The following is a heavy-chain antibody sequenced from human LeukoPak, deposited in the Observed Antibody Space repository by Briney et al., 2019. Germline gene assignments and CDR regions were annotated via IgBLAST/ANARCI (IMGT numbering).Heavy chain of an antibody. CDR3: ARHSTWKLRLDY. V-gene: IGHV4-59*08. CDR1: GGSISNYY. CDR2: IYYSGST. Sequence: PSETLSLTCTVSGGSISNYYWSWIRQPPGKGLERIGYIYYSGSTNYNPSLKSRVTISVDTSKNQVSLKLSSVTAADTAVYYCARHSTWKLRLDYWGQGTLVTVSS. D-gene: IGHD3-16*01. J-gene: IGHJ4*02.